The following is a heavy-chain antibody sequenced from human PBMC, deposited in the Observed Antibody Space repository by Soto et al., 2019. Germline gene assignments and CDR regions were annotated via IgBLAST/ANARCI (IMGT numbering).Heavy chain of an antibody. J-gene: IGHJ6*02. CDR1: GDSVSSNSAA. V-gene: IGHV6-1*01. CDR3: ARVGIVATQRYYYYGTDV. Sequence: PSQTLSPTSVISGDSVSSNSAAWNWIRQSPSRGLEWLGRTYYRSKWYNDYAVSVKSRITINPDTSKNQFSLQLNSVTPEDTAVYYCARVGIVATQRYYYYGTDVWGQGTTVTVS. D-gene: IGHD5-12*01. CDR2: TYYRSKWYN.